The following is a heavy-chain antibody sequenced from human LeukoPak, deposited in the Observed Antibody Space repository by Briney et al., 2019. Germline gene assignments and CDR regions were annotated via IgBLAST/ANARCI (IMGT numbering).Heavy chain of an antibody. V-gene: IGHV3-23*01. D-gene: IGHD5-18*01. CDR2: ISGSGGST. CDR1: GFTFSSYA. CDR3: AHHRGYSYGLFDY. Sequence: GGSLRLSCAASGFTFSSYAMSWVRQAPGKGLEWVSAISGSGGSTYHADSVKGRFTISRDNSKNTLYLQMNSLRAEDTAVYYCAHHRGYSYGLFDYWGQGTLVTVSS. J-gene: IGHJ4*02.